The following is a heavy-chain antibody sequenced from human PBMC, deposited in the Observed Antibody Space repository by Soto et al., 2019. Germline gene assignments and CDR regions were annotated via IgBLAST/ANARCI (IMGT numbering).Heavy chain of an antibody. J-gene: IGHJ3*02. Sequence: QVQLQESGPGLVKPSQTLSLTCTVSGGSISSGGYYWSWIRQHPGKGLEWIGYIYYSGSTYYNPSLKSRVTISVDTSKNQFSRKLSSVTAADTAVYYCATIMVGRNAFDIWGQGTMVTVSS. CDR3: ATIMVGRNAFDI. D-gene: IGHD2-15*01. CDR1: GGSISSGGYY. V-gene: IGHV4-31*03. CDR2: IYYSGST.